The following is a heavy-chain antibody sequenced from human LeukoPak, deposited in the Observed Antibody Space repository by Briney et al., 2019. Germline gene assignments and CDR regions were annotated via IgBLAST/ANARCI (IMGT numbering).Heavy chain of an antibody. CDR1: GFRYSHYG. J-gene: IGHJ4*02. CDR2: INWNGGST. Sequence: GGTLRLSCVASGFRYSHYGMNWVRQAPGKGLEWVSGINWNGGSTGYADSVKGRFTISRDNAKNSLYLQMNSLRAEDTALYYCAGGEEYDFWSGYSNWGQGTLVTVSS. D-gene: IGHD3-3*01. CDR3: AGGEEYDFWSGYSN. V-gene: IGHV3-20*04.